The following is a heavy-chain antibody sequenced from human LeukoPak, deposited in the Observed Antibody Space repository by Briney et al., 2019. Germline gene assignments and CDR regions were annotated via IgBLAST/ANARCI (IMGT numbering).Heavy chain of an antibody. CDR2: IYAGNSDN. D-gene: IGHD5-24*01. Sequence: GGSFLISCSASSCSFTSCCIVWGRQPPRRGLVWLGIIYAGNSDNTYSPSVQVNVTISTAKTISTAYLNWSSLKASDTAMYYYARLGDGYNYSFDYWGQGTLVTVSS. J-gene: IGHJ4*02. CDR1: SCSFTSCC. CDR3: ARLGDGYNYSFDY. V-gene: IGHV5-51*01.